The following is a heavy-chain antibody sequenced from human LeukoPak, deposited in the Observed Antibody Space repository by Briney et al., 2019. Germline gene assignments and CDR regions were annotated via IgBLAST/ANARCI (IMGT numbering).Heavy chain of an antibody. CDR2: IYHSGST. J-gene: IGHJ6*02. D-gene: IGHD3-16*01. CDR3: AGREIRGVSGMDV. Sequence: PSDTLSLTCAASGCTISSSNWWSLVRQPPGKGLEWIGEIYHSGSTNYNLSLKSRVTISVDKSKNQFSLKLSSVTAADTAVYYCAGREIRGVSGMDVWGQGTTVTVSS. V-gene: IGHV4-4*02. CDR1: GCTISSSNW.